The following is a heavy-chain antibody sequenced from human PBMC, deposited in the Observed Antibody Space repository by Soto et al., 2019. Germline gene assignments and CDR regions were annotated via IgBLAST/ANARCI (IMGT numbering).Heavy chain of an antibody. CDR3: AKDFYGSPTWLAY. CDR2: ISYDGSNE. CDR1: GFNSSTYA. D-gene: IGHD6-19*01. V-gene: IGHV3-30*18. J-gene: IGHJ4*02. Sequence: GGSLRLSCVASGFNSSTYAMYWVRQAPGKGLEWVAVISYDGSNEFYADSVKGRFTISRDNSKNTLYLQMNSLRVEDTAVYYCAKDFYGSPTWLAYWGQGTQVTVSS.